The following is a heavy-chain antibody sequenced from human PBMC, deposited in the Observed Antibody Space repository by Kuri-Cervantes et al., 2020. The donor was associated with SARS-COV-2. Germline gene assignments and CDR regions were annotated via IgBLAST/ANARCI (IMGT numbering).Heavy chain of an antibody. CDR1: GFTFSSYS. V-gene: IGHV3-21*01. CDR3: ARDRSSNWFSTRVAFDI. Sequence: GESLKISCAASGFTFSSYSINWVRQAPGKGLEWVSSISSSTSYIYYEDSVKGRFTISRDNAKSSLYLQMNSLRAEDTAIYYCARDRSSNWFSTRVAFDIWGQGTMVTVSS. CDR2: ISSSTSYI. J-gene: IGHJ3*02. D-gene: IGHD6-13*01.